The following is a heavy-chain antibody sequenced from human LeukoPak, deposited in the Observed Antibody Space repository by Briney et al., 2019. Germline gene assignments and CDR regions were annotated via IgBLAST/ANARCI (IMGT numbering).Heavy chain of an antibody. V-gene: IGHV4-61*08. CDR1: GGSISSGGYY. CDR3: ARTPYYYESSGYYFGYFDY. D-gene: IGHD3-22*01. J-gene: IGHJ4*02. CDR2: IYYSGST. Sequence: SQTLSLTCTVSGGSISSGGYYWSWIRQHPGKGLEWIGYIYYSGSTNYNPSLKSRVAISVDTSKNQFSLKLSSVNAADTAVYYCARTPYYYESSGYYFGYFDYWGQGTLVTVSS.